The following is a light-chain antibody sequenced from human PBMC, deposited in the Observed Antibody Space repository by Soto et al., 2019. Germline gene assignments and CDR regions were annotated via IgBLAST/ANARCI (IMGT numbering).Light chain of an antibody. V-gene: IGKV1-39*01. CDR1: QSISTY. Sequence: DIQMTQSPSSLSASVGDRVTITCRASQSISTYLNWYQQKPGKAPKLLVYATSTLPNGVPSRFSGSGSGTDFTLTISSLQPEDFATYYCQQSYSSVSFAPGTKVEIK. CDR3: QQSYSSVS. J-gene: IGKJ3*01. CDR2: ATS.